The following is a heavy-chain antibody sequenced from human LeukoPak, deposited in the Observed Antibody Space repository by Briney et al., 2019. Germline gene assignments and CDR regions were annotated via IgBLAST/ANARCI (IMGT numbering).Heavy chain of an antibody. V-gene: IGHV4-4*09. CDR3: ARHDAGIAARPFDN. J-gene: IGHJ4*02. Sequence: SETLSLTCTVSGGSISTYYWSWIRRPRGKGLEWIAYIHASGPTNYNPSLKSRITISVDTSKNQFSLKLSSVTAADTAVYYCARHDAGIAARPFDNWGQGTLVTVSS. D-gene: IGHD6-6*01. CDR2: IHASGPT. CDR1: GGSISTYY.